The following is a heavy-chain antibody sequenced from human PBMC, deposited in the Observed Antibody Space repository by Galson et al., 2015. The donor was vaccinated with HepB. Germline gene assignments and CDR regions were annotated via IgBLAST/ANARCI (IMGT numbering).Heavy chain of an antibody. D-gene: IGHD4-23*01. CDR1: GGSISSGGYS. CDR2: IYHSGST. V-gene: IGHV4-30-2*01. CDR3: ARRLRWTHDAFDI. J-gene: IGHJ3*02. Sequence: TLSLTCAVSGGSISSGGYSWSWIRQPPGKGLEWIGYIYHSGSTYYNPSLKSRVTISVDRSKNQFSLKLSSVTAADTAVYYCARRLRWTHDAFDIWGQGTMVTVSS.